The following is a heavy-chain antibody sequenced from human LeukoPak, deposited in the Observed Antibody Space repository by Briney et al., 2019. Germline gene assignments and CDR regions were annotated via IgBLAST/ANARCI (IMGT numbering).Heavy chain of an antibody. CDR1: GFTFSDYY. V-gene: IGHV3-11*01. Sequence: PGGSLRLSCAASGFTFSDYYMSWIRQAPGKGLEGVSYISSSGSTIYYADSVKGRFTISRDNAKNSLYLQMNSLRAEDTAVYYCARSYYGPVYCYFDYWGQGTLVTVSS. CDR3: ARSYYGPVYCYFDY. J-gene: IGHJ4*02. CDR2: ISSSGSTI. D-gene: IGHD3-10*01.